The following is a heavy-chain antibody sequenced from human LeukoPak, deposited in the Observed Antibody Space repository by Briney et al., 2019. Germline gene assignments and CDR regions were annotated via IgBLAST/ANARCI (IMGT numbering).Heavy chain of an antibody. D-gene: IGHD3-16*01. J-gene: IGHJ4*02. Sequence: GSLRLPCAASGFTFSTYWMNWVRQPPGKGLEWIGEINHSGSTNYNPSLKSRVTISVDTSRNQFSLKLSSVTAADTAVYYCARGVPMGLDYFDYWGQGTLVTVSS. CDR1: GFTFSTYW. V-gene: IGHV4-34*01. CDR3: ARGVPMGLDYFDY. CDR2: INHSGST.